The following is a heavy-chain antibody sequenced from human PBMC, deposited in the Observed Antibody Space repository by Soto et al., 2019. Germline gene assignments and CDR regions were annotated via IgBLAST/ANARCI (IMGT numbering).Heavy chain of an antibody. D-gene: IGHD5-18*01. Sequence: GGSLRLSCAASGFTFSSYGMHWVRQAPGKGLEWVAVISYDGSNKYYADSVKGRFTISRDNSKNTLYLQMNSLRAEDTAVYYCARDEGIVVDTAMVTIYYYYGMDVWGQGSTVTVSS. CDR3: ARDEGIVVDTAMVTIYYYYGMDV. J-gene: IGHJ6*02. V-gene: IGHV3-30*03. CDR2: ISYDGSNK. CDR1: GFTFSSYG.